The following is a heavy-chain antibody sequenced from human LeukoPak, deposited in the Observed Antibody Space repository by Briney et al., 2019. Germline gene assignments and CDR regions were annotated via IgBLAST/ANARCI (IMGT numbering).Heavy chain of an antibody. D-gene: IGHD3-22*01. CDR1: GFTFSSLY. J-gene: IGHJ4*02. CDR3: VKHYDSRGSIFDY. Sequence: GGSLRLSCAASGFTFSSLYMAWVRQAPGRALEWVSAIPGDGRDTVYADSVKGRFTISRDNSKNTLYLQMNSLRAEDTAIYYCVKHYDSRGSIFDYWGQGTLVPVSS. CDR2: IPGDGRDT. V-gene: IGHV3-23*01.